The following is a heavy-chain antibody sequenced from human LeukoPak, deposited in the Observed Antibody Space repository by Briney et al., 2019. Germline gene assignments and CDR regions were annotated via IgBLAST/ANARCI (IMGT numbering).Heavy chain of an antibody. V-gene: IGHV3-48*04. J-gene: IGHJ6*04. CDR2: IGISGNI. CDR3: AKSTRAVMAMMDV. D-gene: IGHD3-16*01. Sequence: LSGGSQRLSCAASGFTFSSFSMNWVRQAPGKGLEWVSYIGISGNIYYVDSVKGRFTISRDNAKNSLFLQMNSLRAEDTAVYFCAKSTRAVMAMMDVWGKGTTVTVSS. CDR1: GFTFSSFS.